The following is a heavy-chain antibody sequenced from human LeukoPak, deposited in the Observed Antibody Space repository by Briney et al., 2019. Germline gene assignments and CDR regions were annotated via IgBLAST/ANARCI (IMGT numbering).Heavy chain of an antibody. D-gene: IGHD3/OR15-3a*01. CDR1: GFTFSSYA. J-gene: IGHJ4*02. V-gene: IGHV3-23*01. CDR3: AKCPEALYLKDWLSHFDY. Sequence: PGGSLRLSCAASGFTFSSYAMSWVRQAPGRGLEWVSAISGSGGSTYYADSVRGRFTISRDNSKNTLYLQVDSLRAEDTAVYYCAKCPEALYLKDWLSHFDYWGQGTLVTVSS. CDR2: ISGSGGST.